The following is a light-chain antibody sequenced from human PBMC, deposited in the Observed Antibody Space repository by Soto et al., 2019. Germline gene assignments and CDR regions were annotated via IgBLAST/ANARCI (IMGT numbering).Light chain of an antibody. J-gene: IGLJ1*01. CDR3: SSYTSTSTLYV. Sequence: QSALTQPASVSGSPGQSITISCTGTSSDVGGYNYVSWYQQHPGKAPKLMIFELSDRPSGVSNRFSGSKSGNTASLTISGLQDEDEDDYYCSSYTSTSTLYVFGTGTKVIVL. V-gene: IGLV2-14*01. CDR2: ELS. CDR1: SSDVGGYNY.